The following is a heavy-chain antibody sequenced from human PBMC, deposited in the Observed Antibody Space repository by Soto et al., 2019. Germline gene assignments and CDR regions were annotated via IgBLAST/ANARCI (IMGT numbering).Heavy chain of an antibody. J-gene: IGHJ3*01. CDR1: SGSIIDYY. CDR2: ICYSGST. V-gene: IGHV4-59*01. CDR3: GSRLTLATTTGDAFAL. Sequence: QVQLQESGPGLVKPSETLSPTSTVSSGSIIDYYWSWTRQPPGEGLAWIGFICYSGSTNYYSFLKSRVTTSVVMTWQQFSLKPNSVTAADTAVNYCGSRLTLATTTGDAFALWGQGTMVTVSS. D-gene: IGHD4-17*01.